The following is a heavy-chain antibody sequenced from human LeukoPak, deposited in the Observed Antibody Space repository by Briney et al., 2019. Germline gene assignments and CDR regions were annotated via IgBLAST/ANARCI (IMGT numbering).Heavy chain of an antibody. CDR2: IWYGGSNK. CDR1: GFTFNSFA. D-gene: IGHD4-17*01. V-gene: IGHV3-33*01. Sequence: GGSLRLSCAASGFTFNSFAMHWVRQAPGKGLEWVAVIWYGGSNKYYADSEKGRFTFSRDNSKNTVYLQMNSLRAEDSAIYYCARPYGDYYFDYWGQGTLVTVSS. J-gene: IGHJ4*02. CDR3: ARPYGDYYFDY.